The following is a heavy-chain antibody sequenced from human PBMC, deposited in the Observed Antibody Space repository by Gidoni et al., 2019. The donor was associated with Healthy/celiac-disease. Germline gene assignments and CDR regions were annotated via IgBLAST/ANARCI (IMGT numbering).Heavy chain of an antibody. D-gene: IGHD3-16*01. J-gene: IGHJ4*02. CDR2: IYYSEST. CDR1: GCTIGRSSDY. CDR3: ARRPAGTVGGMDY. V-gene: IGHV4-39*01. Sequence: QLQLQESCSGLVKPSETLSLTCTVAGCTIGRSSDYWGWIRRPAGKGLEWSGSIYYSESTYQNTSIKSRVTISVDTSKSQLSLEVSSVTDADTAVYYCARRPAGTVGGMDYWGQGTLVTVSS.